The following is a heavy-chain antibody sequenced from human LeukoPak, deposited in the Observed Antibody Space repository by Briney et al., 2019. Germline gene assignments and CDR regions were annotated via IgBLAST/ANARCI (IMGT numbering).Heavy chain of an antibody. CDR3: ARDQVVAGATQRGAPGATEGY. J-gene: IGHJ4*02. CDR2: ISAYNGNT. CDR1: GYTFTSYG. V-gene: IGHV1-18*01. Sequence: ASVKVSCKASGYTFTSYGISWVRQAPGQGLEWMGWISAYNGNTNYAQKLQGRVTMTTDTSTSTAYMELRSLRSDGTAVYYCARDQVVAGATQRGAPGATEGYWGQGTLVTVSS. D-gene: IGHD1-26*01.